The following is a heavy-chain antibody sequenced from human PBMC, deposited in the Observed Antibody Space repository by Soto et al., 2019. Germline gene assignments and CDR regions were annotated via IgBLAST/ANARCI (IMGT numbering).Heavy chain of an antibody. D-gene: IGHD3-22*01. CDR2: ISFDGSNE. CDR1: GFTFSSYA. Sequence: GGSLRLSCAASGFTFSSYAMHWIRQAPGKGLEWVAIISFDGSNEYYADSVKGRFTISRDNSKNTLYLQVRSLRAEDTAVYYCAKTYYYDRSGYYQNWFDPWGQGTLVTSPQ. V-gene: IGHV3-30-3*02. CDR3: AKTYYYDRSGYYQNWFDP. J-gene: IGHJ5*02.